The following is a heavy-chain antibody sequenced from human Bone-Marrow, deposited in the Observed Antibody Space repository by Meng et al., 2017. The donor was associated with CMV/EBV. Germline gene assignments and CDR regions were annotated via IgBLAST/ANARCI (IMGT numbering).Heavy chain of an antibody. V-gene: IGHV3-21*01. D-gene: IGHD6-13*01. Sequence: GESLKISCAASGFTFSSYSMNWVRQAPGKGLEWVSSISSSSSYIYYADSVKGRFTISRDNAKNSLYLQMNSLRAEDTAVYYCAREDSSSSYHGMDVWGQGTTVTVSS. J-gene: IGHJ6*02. CDR3: AREDSSSSYHGMDV. CDR1: GFTFSSYS. CDR2: ISSSSSYI.